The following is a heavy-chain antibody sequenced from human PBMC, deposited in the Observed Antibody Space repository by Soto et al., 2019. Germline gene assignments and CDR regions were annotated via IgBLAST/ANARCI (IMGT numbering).Heavy chain of an antibody. J-gene: IGHJ6*02. V-gene: IGHV1-69*01. D-gene: IGHD5-18*01. CDR3: ATGGYNDGCNFYHGMDV. CDR1: GGIFTNNA. Sequence: QVQVVQSGAEVKKPGSSVKVSCKVSGGIFTNNAISWVRQAPGQGLEWLGGVIPLFDTAYYAQIFRGRLRISADGATTTAYMELSGLTSADTAVYFCATGGYNDGCNFYHGMDVWGQGTTVTVS. CDR2: VIPLFDTA.